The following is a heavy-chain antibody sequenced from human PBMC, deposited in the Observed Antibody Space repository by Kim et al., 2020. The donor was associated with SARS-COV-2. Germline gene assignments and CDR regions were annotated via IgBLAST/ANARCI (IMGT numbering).Heavy chain of an antibody. D-gene: IGHD6-19*01. CDR3: AKEYGSSGSPGAVDY. Sequence: DSVKGRVTITRDKYKNALYLHMNSLRAEDTAVYYCAKEYGSSGSPGAVDYWGQGTLVTVSS. V-gene: IGHV3-30*02. J-gene: IGHJ4*02.